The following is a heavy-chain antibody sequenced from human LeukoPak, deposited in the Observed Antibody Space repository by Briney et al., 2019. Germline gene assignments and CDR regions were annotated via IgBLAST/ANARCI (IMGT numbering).Heavy chain of an antibody. CDR1: GFTFSSYA. V-gene: IGHV3-23*01. CDR2: IGGSDGST. J-gene: IGHJ4*02. D-gene: IGHD6-13*01. Sequence: GGSLRLSCAASGFTFSSYAMSWVRQAPEKGLEWVSTIGGSDGSTDYADSVKGRFTISRDNFKNTLYLQMNSLRAEDTAVYYCVKTKDSSSWCPDYWGQGTLVTVSS. CDR3: VKTKDSSSWCPDY.